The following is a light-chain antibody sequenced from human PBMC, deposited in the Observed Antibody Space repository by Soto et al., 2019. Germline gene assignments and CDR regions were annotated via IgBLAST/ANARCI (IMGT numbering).Light chain of an antibody. Sequence: EIVLTQSPGTLSLSPGERATLSCRASQSVSNNYLAWYQQKPGQAPMLLIYGASSRATGFPARFSGTGSETDFTLTISGLQSDDSAVYLCQQYNNWPFSFGQGTRLEIK. CDR1: QSVSNN. V-gene: IGKV3D-15*01. CDR2: GAS. CDR3: QQYNNWPFS. J-gene: IGKJ5*01.